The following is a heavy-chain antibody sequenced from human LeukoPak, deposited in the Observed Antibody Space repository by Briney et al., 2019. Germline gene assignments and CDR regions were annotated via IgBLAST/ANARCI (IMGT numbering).Heavy chain of an antibody. CDR2: IYHSEST. CDR1: GHSISSGGYS. CDR3: ARERVGWDYDILTGYSPTRWFDP. Sequence: SETLSLTCAVSGHSISSGGYSWTWLRQPPGKGLEWIGYIYHSESTYYNPSLKSRVTISVDRSKNQFSLKLSSVTAADTAVYYCARERVGWDYDILTGYSPTRWFDPWGQGTLVTVSS. V-gene: IGHV4-30-2*01. J-gene: IGHJ5*02. D-gene: IGHD3-9*01.